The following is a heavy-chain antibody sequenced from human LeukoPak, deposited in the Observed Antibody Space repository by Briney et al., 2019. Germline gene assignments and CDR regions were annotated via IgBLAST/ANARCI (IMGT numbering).Heavy chain of an antibody. CDR3: TTDEWQ. Sequence: GGSLRLSCAASGFTGFTVTNAWMSWVRQAPGKGLESVGRIKSKTDGGTIDYAAPVKGRFTISGDDSKNTLYLQMNSLKTEDTGVYYCTTDEWQWGQGTLVTVSS. CDR1: GFTGFTVTNAW. CDR2: IKSKTDGGTI. V-gene: IGHV3-15*01. J-gene: IGHJ4*02. D-gene: IGHD3-3*01.